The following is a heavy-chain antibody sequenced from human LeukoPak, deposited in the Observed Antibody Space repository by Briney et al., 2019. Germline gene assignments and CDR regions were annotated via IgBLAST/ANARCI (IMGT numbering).Heavy chain of an antibody. D-gene: IGHD3-22*01. CDR1: GFTFSSRG. V-gene: IGHV3-30*18. J-gene: IGHJ1*01. Sequence: PGGSLRLSCAASGFTFSSRGMHWVRQAPGKGLEWVAVISYDGSNKYYADSVKGRFTISRDNSKNTLYLQMSSLRAEDTAVYYRAKEYSSGYYYEYFQHWGQGTLVTVSS. CDR2: ISYDGSNK. CDR3: AKEYSSGYYYEYFQH.